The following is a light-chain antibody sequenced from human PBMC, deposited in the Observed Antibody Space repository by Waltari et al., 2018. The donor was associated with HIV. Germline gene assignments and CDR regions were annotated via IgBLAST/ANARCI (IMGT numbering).Light chain of an antibody. CDR3: QQYINWPPWS. Sequence: EIVMTQSPATLSVSPGERVTLSCRASQSVGSNLAWYQQKPGRAPSLLVYSASTRATGIPARFSGSGSGTEFTLTISSLQSEDCAVYYCQQYINWPPWSFGQGTKVEIK. V-gene: IGKV3-15*01. J-gene: IGKJ1*01. CDR1: QSVGSN. CDR2: SAS.